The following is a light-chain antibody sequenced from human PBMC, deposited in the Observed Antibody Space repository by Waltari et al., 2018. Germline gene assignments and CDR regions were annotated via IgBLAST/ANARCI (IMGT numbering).Light chain of an antibody. J-gene: IGKJ2*01. CDR1: QGISNS. CDR2: ASS. V-gene: IGKV1-NL1*01. Sequence: DIPMIQSPSSLSASVGDRVTNTCRASQGISNSLAWYQQKPGKAPKLLLDASSTLESGVPSRFSGSGSGTDYTLTISSLQPEDFATYYCEQYFSTPPYTFGQGTKLEI. CDR3: EQYFSTPPYT.